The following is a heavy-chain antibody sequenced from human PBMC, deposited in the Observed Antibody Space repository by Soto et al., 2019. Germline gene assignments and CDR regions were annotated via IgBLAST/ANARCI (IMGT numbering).Heavy chain of an antibody. D-gene: IGHD3-22*01. Sequence: QVQLVQSGAEVKKPGSSVKVSCKASGGTFSSYAISWVRQAPGQGLEWMGGIIPIFGTANYAQKFQGRVTITADESTSTAYMELSSLRSEDTAVYYCARDYYDSSGSYYWYFDLWGRGTLVTVSS. CDR2: IIPIFGTA. V-gene: IGHV1-69*01. CDR3: ARDYYDSSGSYYWYFDL. J-gene: IGHJ2*01. CDR1: GGTFSSYA.